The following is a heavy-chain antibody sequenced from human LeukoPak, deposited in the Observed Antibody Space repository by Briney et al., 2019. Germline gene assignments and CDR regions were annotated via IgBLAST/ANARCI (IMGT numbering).Heavy chain of an antibody. CDR3: ARGYSYGYGFDY. Sequence: SETLSLTCTVSGGSISTYYWSWIRQPAGKGLEWIGRLYTSGNTNYNPSLWSRVTMSVDTSKNQFSLKLSSVTAADTALYYCARGYSYGYGFDYWGLGTLVTVSS. CDR1: GGSISTYY. CDR2: LYTSGNT. D-gene: IGHD5-18*01. V-gene: IGHV4-4*07. J-gene: IGHJ4*02.